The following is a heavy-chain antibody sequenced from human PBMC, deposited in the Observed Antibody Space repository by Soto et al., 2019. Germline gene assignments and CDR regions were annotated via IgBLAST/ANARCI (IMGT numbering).Heavy chain of an antibody. CDR3: ASQPYDSSGYYYGA. CDR1: AGSISRSNYY. D-gene: IGHD3-22*01. Sequence: QLQLQESGPGLVKPSETLSLTCTVSAGSISRSNYYWGWIRQPPGKGLEWIGSMYSSGNTYYNPYLKTRVTISVDTSKNQFSLKLTSVTAADTAVYYCASQPYDSSGYYYGAWGQGTLVTVSS. V-gene: IGHV4-39*01. J-gene: IGHJ5*02. CDR2: MYSSGNT.